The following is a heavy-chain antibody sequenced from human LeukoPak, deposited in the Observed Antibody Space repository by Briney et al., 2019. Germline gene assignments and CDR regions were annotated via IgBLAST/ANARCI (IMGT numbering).Heavy chain of an antibody. CDR2: INLGGNEG. J-gene: IGHJ5*02. Sequence: QPGGSLRLSCGASGFTYNNYWMAWVRPSPGKGLDWVANINLGGNEGHYADSVQDRFTISRDNAKNSLYLQMNSLRAEDTAVYYCTRTGSSWGARSFYDSWGQGTLVTVSS. CDR1: GFTYNNYW. V-gene: IGHV3-7*01. CDR3: TRTGSSWGARSFYDS. D-gene: IGHD2/OR15-2a*01.